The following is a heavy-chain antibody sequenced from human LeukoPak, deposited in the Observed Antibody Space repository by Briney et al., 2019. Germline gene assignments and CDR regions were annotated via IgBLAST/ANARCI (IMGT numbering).Heavy chain of an antibody. CDR3: ARWLLTSSGLVWFDP. D-gene: IGHD3-9*01. CDR1: GGSISSSSYY. Sequence: SETLSLTXTVSGGSISSSSYYWGWIRQPPGKGLEWIGSIYYSGSTYYNPSLKSRVTISVDTSKNQFSLKLSSVTAADTAVYYCARWLLTSSGLVWFDPWGQGTLVTVSS. V-gene: IGHV4-39*01. CDR2: IYYSGST. J-gene: IGHJ5*02.